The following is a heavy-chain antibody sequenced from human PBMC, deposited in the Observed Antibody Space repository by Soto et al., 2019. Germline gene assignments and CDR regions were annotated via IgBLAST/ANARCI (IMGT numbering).Heavy chain of an antibody. CDR3: AKDPILTTPPSFDP. CDR1: GFSFSRYL. Sequence: PGGSLRLSCAASGFSFSRYLMTWVRQTPGQGLEWVSSISGRGDATYYADSVKGRFTISRDNSKNTLLLQMNSLGADDTAVYYCAKDPILTTPPSFDPWGQGTLVTVSS. V-gene: IGHV3-23*01. D-gene: IGHD3-9*01. J-gene: IGHJ5*02. CDR2: ISGRGDAT.